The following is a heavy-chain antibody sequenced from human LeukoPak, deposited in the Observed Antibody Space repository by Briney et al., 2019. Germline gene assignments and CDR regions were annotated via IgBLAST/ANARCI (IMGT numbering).Heavy chain of an antibody. J-gene: IGHJ2*01. CDR2: IYYSGST. CDR3: ARQGGGFWYFDL. Sequence: SETLSLTCTVSGCSISSYYWRWIRQPPGKGLEWIGYIYYSGSTNYNPSLKSRVTISVDTSKNQFSLKLSSVTAADTAVYYCARQGGGFWYFDLWGRGTLVTVSS. V-gene: IGHV4-59*08. CDR1: GCSISSYY. D-gene: IGHD6-25*01.